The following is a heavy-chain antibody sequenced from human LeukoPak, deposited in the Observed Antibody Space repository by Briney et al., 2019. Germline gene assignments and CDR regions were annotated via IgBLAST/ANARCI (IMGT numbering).Heavy chain of an antibody. CDR3: ARVNYFDSSGYFYEEF. CDR2: INPNSGGT. Sequence: GASVKVSCKASGYTFTGYYMHWVRQAPGQGLEWMGWINPNSGGTNYAQKFQGRVTMTRDTSISTAYMELSSLRSEDTAVYYCARVNYFDSSGYFYEEFWGQGTLVTVSS. D-gene: IGHD3-22*01. J-gene: IGHJ4*02. V-gene: IGHV1-2*02. CDR1: GYTFTGYY.